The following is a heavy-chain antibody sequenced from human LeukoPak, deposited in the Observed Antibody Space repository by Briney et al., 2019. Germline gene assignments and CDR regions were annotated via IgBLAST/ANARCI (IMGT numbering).Heavy chain of an antibody. CDR2: ISSAGTT. D-gene: IGHD6-13*01. CDR1: GFTVSSSY. J-gene: IGHJ4*02. CDR3: ARDLEAANTYYFDY. Sequence: GGSLRLSCAASGFTVSSSYMSWVRQAPGKGLEWASIISSAGTTYYADSVKGRFTISRGNSKNTVYLQVNSLRDEDTAVYYCARDLEAANTYYFDYWGQGTMVTVPS. V-gene: IGHV3-66*01.